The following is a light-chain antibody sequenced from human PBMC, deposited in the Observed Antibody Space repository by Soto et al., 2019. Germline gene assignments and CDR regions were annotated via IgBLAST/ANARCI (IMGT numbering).Light chain of an antibody. V-gene: IGKV3-11*01. Sequence: EIMLTQSPATVALSPGERATLSCRASQSVISKLAWYQQKPGQAPRLLIYDASNRATGIPARFSGSGSGTDFTLTISSLEPEDFALYYCQQRSNWPRITFGQGTDWRL. J-gene: IGKJ5*01. CDR2: DAS. CDR1: QSVISK. CDR3: QQRSNWPRIT.